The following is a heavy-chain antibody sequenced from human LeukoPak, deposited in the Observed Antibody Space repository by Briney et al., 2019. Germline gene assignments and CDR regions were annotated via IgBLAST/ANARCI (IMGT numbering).Heavy chain of an antibody. V-gene: IGHV3-66*01. D-gene: IGHD3-10*01. CDR2: IYSGGST. CDR1: GFTVSSNY. Sequence: GGSLRLSCAASGFTVSSNYMSWVRQAPGKGLEWVSVIYSGGSTYYADSVEGRFTITRDNSKNTVYLQMSSLRVEDTAVYYCATDQMYYYGSRSYSPFNHWGQGTLVTVSS. CDR3: ATDQMYYYGSRSYSPFNH. J-gene: IGHJ4*02.